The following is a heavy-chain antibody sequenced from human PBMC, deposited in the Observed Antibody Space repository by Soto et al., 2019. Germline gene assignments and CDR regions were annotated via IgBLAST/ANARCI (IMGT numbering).Heavy chain of an antibody. CDR2: IYSGGST. D-gene: IGHD3-9*01. V-gene: IGHV3-66*01. Sequence: PGGSLRLSCAASGFTVSSNYMSWVRQAPGKGLEWVSVIYSGGSTYYADSVKGRFTISRDNSKNTLYLQMNSLRAEDTAVYYCARGYFDWIYYFDYWGQGTVVTVSS. J-gene: IGHJ4*02. CDR3: ARGYFDWIYYFDY. CDR1: GFTVSSNY.